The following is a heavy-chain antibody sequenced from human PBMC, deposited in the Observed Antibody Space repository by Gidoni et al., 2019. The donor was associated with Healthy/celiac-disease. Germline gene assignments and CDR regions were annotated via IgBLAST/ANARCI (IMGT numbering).Heavy chain of an antibody. D-gene: IGHD4-4*01. CDR3: ARDRTGGYSNYVDGMDV. CDR2: INSDGSST. Sequence: EVQLVESGGGLVQPGGSLRLSCAASGFTFSSYWMHWVRQAPGKGLVWVSRINSDGSSTSYADSVKGRFTISRDNAKNTLYLQMNSLRAEDTAVYYCARDRTGGYSNYVDGMDVWGQGTTVTVSS. CDR1: GFTFSSYW. V-gene: IGHV3-74*01. J-gene: IGHJ6*02.